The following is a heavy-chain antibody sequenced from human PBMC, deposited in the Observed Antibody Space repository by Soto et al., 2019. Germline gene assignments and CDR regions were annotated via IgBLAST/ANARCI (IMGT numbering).Heavy chain of an antibody. CDR3: ARTSPQWLVLD. J-gene: IGHJ4*02. D-gene: IGHD6-19*01. CDR1: GGSISSYY. V-gene: IGHV4-59*01. Sequence: SETLSLTCTVSGGSISSYYWSWIRQPPGKGLEWIGYIYYSGSTNYNPSLKSRVTISVDTSKNQFSLKLSSVTAADTAVYYCARTSPQWLVLDWGQGTLVTVSS. CDR2: IYYSGST.